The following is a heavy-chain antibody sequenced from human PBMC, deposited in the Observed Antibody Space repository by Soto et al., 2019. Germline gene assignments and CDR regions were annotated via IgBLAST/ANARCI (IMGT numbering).Heavy chain of an antibody. Sequence: SETLSLTCTVSGGSVSSGSYYWSWIRQPPGKGLEWIGYIYYSGSTNYNPSLKSRVTISVDTSKNQFSLKLSSVTAADTAVYYCARDGVEMATLSPHAFDIWGQGTVVTVSS. V-gene: IGHV4-61*01. D-gene: IGHD5-12*01. J-gene: IGHJ3*02. CDR2: IYYSGST. CDR3: ARDGVEMATLSPHAFDI. CDR1: GGSVSSGSYY.